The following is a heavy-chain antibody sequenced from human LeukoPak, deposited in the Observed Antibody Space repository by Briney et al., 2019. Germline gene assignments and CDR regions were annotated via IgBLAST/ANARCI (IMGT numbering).Heavy chain of an antibody. V-gene: IGHV3-23*01. CDR1: GFTFSSYA. CDR3: AKALPRSHCSSTSCYVVDY. CDR2: ISGSGGST. Sequence: EGSLRLSCAASGFTFSSYAMSWVRQAPGKGLEWVSAISGSGGSTYYADSVKGRFTISRDNSKNTLYLQMNSLRAEDTAVYYCAKALPRSHCSSTSCYVVDYWGQGTLVTVSS. J-gene: IGHJ4*02. D-gene: IGHD2-2*01.